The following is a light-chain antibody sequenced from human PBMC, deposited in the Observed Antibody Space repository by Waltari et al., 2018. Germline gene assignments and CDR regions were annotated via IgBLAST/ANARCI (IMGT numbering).Light chain of an antibody. V-gene: IGKV3-11*01. J-gene: IGKJ1*01. CDR3: QQRSKWPRT. CDR2: DAS. CDR1: RSISSD. Sequence: EIVLTQSPATLSLSPGERATLSCRASRSISSDLGWYQQKPGQAPRLLIYDASNRATGIPARCRGSGSGTDFTLTISSLEPEDIAVYYCQQRSKWPRTFGQGTKVEIK.